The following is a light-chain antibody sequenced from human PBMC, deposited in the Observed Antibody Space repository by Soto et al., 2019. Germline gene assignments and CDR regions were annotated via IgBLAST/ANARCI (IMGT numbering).Light chain of an antibody. V-gene: IGKV1-39*01. CDR2: AAS. CDR1: QSISSY. CDR3: QQTYSGFS. Sequence: DIQMTQSPSSLSAFVGDRVTLTCRASQSISSYLNWYQKKPGKAPEVLIYAASYLQIGVPSRFSGRGSGTDFTLTIDSLQPEDIATYYCQQTYSGFSFGPGTKVAIK. J-gene: IGKJ3*01.